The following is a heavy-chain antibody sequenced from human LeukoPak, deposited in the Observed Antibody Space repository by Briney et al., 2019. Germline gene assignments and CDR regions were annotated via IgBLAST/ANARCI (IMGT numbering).Heavy chain of an antibody. CDR2: FDAENDET. J-gene: IGHJ4*02. CDR1: EYTVTELS. Sequence: ASVKVSCKVSEYTVTELSFHWVRQAPREGLEWMGGFDAENDETIYAQKFQGRVTVTQDTFTDTAYMELSSLRSEDTAVYYCATEKAWNHGGFDYWGQGTPVIVSS. D-gene: IGHD1-14*01. V-gene: IGHV1-24*01. CDR3: ATEKAWNHGGFDY.